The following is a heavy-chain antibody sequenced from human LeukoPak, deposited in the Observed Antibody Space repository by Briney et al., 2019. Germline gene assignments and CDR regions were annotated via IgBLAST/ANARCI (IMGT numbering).Heavy chain of an antibody. CDR1: GYTFTSYG. D-gene: IGHD3-22*01. CDR3: ARTYHDSSGYYGSYFNDY. Sequence: ASEKVSYKASGYTFTSYGISWVRQAPGQGLEWMGWISAYNGNTNYALKLQGRVTMTTDASTSTASMELRSLRSDDMAVYYCARTYHDSSGYYGSYFNDYWGQGTLVTVSS. V-gene: IGHV1-18*03. J-gene: IGHJ4*02. CDR2: ISAYNGNT.